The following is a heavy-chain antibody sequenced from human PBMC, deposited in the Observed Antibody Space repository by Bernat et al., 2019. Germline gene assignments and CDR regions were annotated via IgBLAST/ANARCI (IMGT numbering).Heavy chain of an antibody. V-gene: IGHV4-30-4*01. CDR1: GGSISSGDYY. CDR3: ARELRYFDWSSPLCDY. J-gene: IGHJ4*02. D-gene: IGHD3-9*01. CDR2: IYYSGST. Sequence: QVQLQESGPGLVKPSQTLSLTCTVSGGSISSGDYYWSWIRQPPGKGLEWIGYIYYSGSTYYNPSLKSRVTISVDTSKNQFSLKLSSVTAADTAVYYCARELRYFDWSSPLCDYWGQGTLVTVSA.